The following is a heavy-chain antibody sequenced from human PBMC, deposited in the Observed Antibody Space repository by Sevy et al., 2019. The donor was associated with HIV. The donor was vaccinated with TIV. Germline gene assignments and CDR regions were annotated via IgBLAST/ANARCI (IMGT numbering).Heavy chain of an antibody. CDR1: GFIFSDYA. V-gene: IGHV3-23*01. J-gene: IGHJ2*01. Sequence: GGSLRLSCAASGFIFSDYAMSCVRQAPGKGLEWVSSISGGDDSTYYADSVKGRFTVSRDHSKNKPYLQMNTLRAEDTALYYCAKFGDYYDSGGYYWYFDFWGRGTLVTVSS. CDR2: ISGGDDST. CDR3: AKFGDYYDSGGYYWYFDF. D-gene: IGHD3-22*01.